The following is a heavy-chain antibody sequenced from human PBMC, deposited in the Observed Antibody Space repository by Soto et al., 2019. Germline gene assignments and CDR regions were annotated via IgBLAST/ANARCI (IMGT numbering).Heavy chain of an antibody. CDR3: ARDTYYYDSSGYGSHAFDI. D-gene: IGHD3-22*01. CDR2: ISSSSSYT. J-gene: IGHJ3*02. Sequence: PGGSLRLSCAAAGFTFSDYYMSWIRQAPGKGLEWVSYISSSSSYTNYADSVKGRFTISRDNAKNSLYLQMNSLRAEDTAVYYCARDTYYYDSSGYGSHAFDIWGQGTMVTVSS. CDR1: GFTFSDYY. V-gene: IGHV3-11*06.